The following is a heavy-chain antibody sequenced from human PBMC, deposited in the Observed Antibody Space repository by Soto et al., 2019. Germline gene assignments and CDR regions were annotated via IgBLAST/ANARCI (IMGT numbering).Heavy chain of an antibody. J-gene: IGHJ4*02. CDR3: TRDGDYYRSGTYRYLDY. V-gene: IGHV3-49*04. CDR1: GFTFGDYA. D-gene: IGHD3-10*01. Sequence: GGSLRLSCAASGFTFGDYAMSWVRQAPGKGLEWVGFIRPKTYGGTTEYATSVKGRFSISRDDSKGIAYLQMNSLKTDDTAVYYCTRDGDYYRSGTYRYLDYWGQGTLVTVSS. CDR2: IRPKTYGGTT.